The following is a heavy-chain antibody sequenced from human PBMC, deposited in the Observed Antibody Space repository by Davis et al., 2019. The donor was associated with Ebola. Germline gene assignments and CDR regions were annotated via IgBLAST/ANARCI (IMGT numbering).Heavy chain of an antibody. V-gene: IGHV5-51*01. D-gene: IGHD2-8*02. CDR2: IYPGYSDT. Sequence: GESLKISCKGSGYSFTSHWIVWVRQMPGKGLECMGIIYPGYSDTRYSPSFQGQVTISADKSISTAYLQWSSLKASDSGMYYCASLRRTITGMDDGFDIWGQGTMVTVSS. CDR1: GYSFTSHW. J-gene: IGHJ3*02. CDR3: ASLRRTITGMDDGFDI.